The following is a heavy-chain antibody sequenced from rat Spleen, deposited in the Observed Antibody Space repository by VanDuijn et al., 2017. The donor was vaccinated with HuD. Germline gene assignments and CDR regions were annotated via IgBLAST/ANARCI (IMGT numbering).Heavy chain of an antibody. Sequence: EVQLVESGGGLVQPGNSLKFSCAASGFTFSDYAMAWVRQAPKKGLEWVATISYDGRTTNHRDSVKGRFTISRDNAKSSLYLQMNSLKSEDTATYYCARHHGGYRSGGDYWGQGTLVTVSS. CDR1: GFTFSDYA. J-gene: IGHJ3*01. V-gene: IGHV5-17*01. D-gene: IGHD1-11*01. CDR3: ARHHGGYRSGGDY. CDR2: ISYDGRTT.